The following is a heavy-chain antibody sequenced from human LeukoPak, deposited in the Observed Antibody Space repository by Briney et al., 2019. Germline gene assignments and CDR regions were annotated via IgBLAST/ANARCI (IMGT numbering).Heavy chain of an antibody. V-gene: IGHV3-73*01. CDR1: GFTFSGSA. Sequence: GGSLRLSCAASGFTFSGSAMHWVRQASGKGLEWVGRIRSKANSYATAYAASVKGRFTISRDDSKNTAYLQMNSLKTEDTAVYYSTRSPPRVSVWGSYRYTLYYFDYWGQGTLVTVSS. CDR2: IRSKANSYAT. D-gene: IGHD3-16*02. J-gene: IGHJ4*02. CDR3: TRSPPRVSVWGSYRYTLYYFDY.